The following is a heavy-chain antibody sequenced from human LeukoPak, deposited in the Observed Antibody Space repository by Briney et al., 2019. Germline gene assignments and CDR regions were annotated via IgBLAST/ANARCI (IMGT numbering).Heavy chain of an antibody. Sequence: SETLSLTCTVSGGSISSYYWSWIRQPPGKGLEWIGYIYYSGSTNYNPSLKSRVTISVDTSENQFSLKLSSVTAADTAVYYCARGRTAVAGPGAFDIWGQGTMVTVSS. CDR2: IYYSGST. V-gene: IGHV4-59*01. D-gene: IGHD6-19*01. J-gene: IGHJ3*02. CDR1: GGSISSYY. CDR3: ARGRTAVAGPGAFDI.